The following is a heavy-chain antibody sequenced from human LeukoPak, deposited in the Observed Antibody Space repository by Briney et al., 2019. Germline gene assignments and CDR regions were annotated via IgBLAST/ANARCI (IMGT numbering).Heavy chain of an antibody. CDR1: GFTFSDYY. CDR3: TKDSVAMVTTSDY. V-gene: IGHV3-11*01. Sequence: GGSLRLSCAASGFTFSDYYMIWIRQAPGKGLEWVSYISSSGSTIYYADSVKGRFTISRDNAKNSLYLQMNSLRPEDTALYYCTKDSVAMVTTSDYWGQGTLVTVSS. J-gene: IGHJ4*02. D-gene: IGHD5-18*01. CDR2: ISSSGSTI.